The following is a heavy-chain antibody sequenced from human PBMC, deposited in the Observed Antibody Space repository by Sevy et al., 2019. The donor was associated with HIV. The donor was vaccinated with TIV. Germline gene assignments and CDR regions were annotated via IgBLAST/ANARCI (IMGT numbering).Heavy chain of an antibody. CDR2: IRSKTNSYAT. V-gene: IGHV3-73*01. D-gene: IGHD2-8*01. Sequence: GGSLRLSCAASGFTFSVSAMHWVRQASGKGLEWVGRIRSKTNSYATAYATSLEGRFRISRDDSKNTTYLQMNSLNTEDTAVYYCGESCINGVCSWGQGTQLTVSS. CDR1: GFTFSVSA. CDR3: GESCINGVCS. J-gene: IGHJ4*02.